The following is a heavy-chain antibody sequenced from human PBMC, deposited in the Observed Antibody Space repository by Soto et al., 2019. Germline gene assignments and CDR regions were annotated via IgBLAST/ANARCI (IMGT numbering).Heavy chain of an antibody. CDR3: ARLLGRFDY. CDR2: IKQDGSEK. V-gene: IGHV3-7*01. J-gene: IGHJ4*02. CDR1: GFTFSNSW. D-gene: IGHD3-16*01. Sequence: PGGSLRLSCAASGFTFSNSWMTWVRQAPGKGLEWVANIKQDGSEKYYVDSVKGRFTISRDNAKNSLYLQMNSLRAEDTAVYYCARLLGRFDYWGQGPLVTVPS.